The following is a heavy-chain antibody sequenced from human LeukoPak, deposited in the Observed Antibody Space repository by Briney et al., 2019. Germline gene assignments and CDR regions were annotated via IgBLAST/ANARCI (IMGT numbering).Heavy chain of an antibody. D-gene: IGHD3-10*01. J-gene: IGHJ5*02. CDR2: IYYSGST. V-gene: IGHV4-30-4*08. Sequence: SETLSLTXTVSGGSICSGNYYWSWISQPPGKGLQWIGYIYYSGSTYYNTSLKSRVTISVDTSKDQFSLKLSSVTAADTAVYYCARGKSYSNWFDPWGQGTLVTVSS. CDR1: GGSICSGNYY. CDR3: ARGKSYSNWFDP.